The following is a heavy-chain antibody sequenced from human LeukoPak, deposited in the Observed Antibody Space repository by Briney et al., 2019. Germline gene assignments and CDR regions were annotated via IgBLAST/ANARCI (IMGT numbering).Heavy chain of an antibody. V-gene: IGHV4-39*01. J-gene: IGHJ6*03. D-gene: IGHD2-21*01. CDR1: GASINSGSYY. CDR3: ARHGDHYYYMDV. Sequence: SETLSLTCTVSGASINSGSYYWGWIRQPPGKGLKWIGTIYYSGRTYYNPSLKSRVTISADTSMNQFSLKVTSVTAADTAVYYCARHGDHYYYMDVWGKGTTVTVSS. CDR2: IYYSGRT.